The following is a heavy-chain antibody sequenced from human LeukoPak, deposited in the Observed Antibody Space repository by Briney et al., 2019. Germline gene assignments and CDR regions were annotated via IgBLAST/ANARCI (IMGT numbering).Heavy chain of an antibody. CDR2: MYYTGTI. Sequence: PSETLSLTCTVSGDSITSSSYYWGRIRQPPGKGLEWIGTMYYTGTIYYNPSLKSRVTISVDTSKNQFSLSLSSVTAADTAVYYCARPIRNWGRGTLVIVSS. V-gene: IGHV4-39*07. CDR1: GDSITSSSYY. J-gene: IGHJ4*02. CDR3: ARPIRN.